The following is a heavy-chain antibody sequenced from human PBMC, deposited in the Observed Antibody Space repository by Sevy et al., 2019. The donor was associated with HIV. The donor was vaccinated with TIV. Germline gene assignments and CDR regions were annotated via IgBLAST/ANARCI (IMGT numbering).Heavy chain of an antibody. D-gene: IGHD1-26*01. Sequence: GGSLRLSCAASGFTLSNYWMSWVRQAPGKGLEWVANIKQDGSDKYYVDSVKGGFTISRNNAKNSLYLQMNSLRAEDTAVYYCARDLFSGSYYENYWGQGTLVTVSS. V-gene: IGHV3-7*01. CDR2: IKQDGSDK. J-gene: IGHJ4*02. CDR3: ARDLFSGSYYENY. CDR1: GFTLSNYW.